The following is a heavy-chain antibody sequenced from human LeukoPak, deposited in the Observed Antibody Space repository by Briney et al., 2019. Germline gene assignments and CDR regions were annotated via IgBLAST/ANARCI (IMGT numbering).Heavy chain of an antibody. CDR1: GFTFSSYW. D-gene: IGHD4/OR15-4a*01. CDR2: ISDDGRSP. V-gene: IGHV3-23*01. Sequence: GGSLRLSCAASGFTFSSYWMSWARQPPGRGLQYVSGISDDGRSPYYADSVKGRFTISRDNSKNTLYLQMNNLRVEDTAVYYCAKGPGAFPYFFDSWGQGILVSVSS. J-gene: IGHJ4*02. CDR3: AKGPGAFPYFFDS.